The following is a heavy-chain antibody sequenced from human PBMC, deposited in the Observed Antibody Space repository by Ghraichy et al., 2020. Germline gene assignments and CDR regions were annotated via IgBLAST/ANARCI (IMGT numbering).Heavy chain of an antibody. CDR2: IYSGDST. V-gene: IGHV3-53*01. CDR1: GFSVSGTY. Sequence: GGSLRLSYAASGFSVSGTYMTWFRQAPGKGLEWVSSIYSGDSTFYADAVKGRFTISRDNSNNTLYLQVHSLRVDDTAVYYCARARAITTTTYYFQHWGQGTPVTVSS. J-gene: IGHJ1*01. CDR3: ARARAITTTTYYFQH. D-gene: IGHD3-16*01.